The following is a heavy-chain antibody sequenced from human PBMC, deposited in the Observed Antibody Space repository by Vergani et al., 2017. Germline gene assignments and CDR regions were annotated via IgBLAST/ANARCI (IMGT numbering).Heavy chain of an antibody. V-gene: IGHV3-66*02. CDR2: IYSGGST. CDR3: ARGEGSSSWYVWFDY. J-gene: IGHJ4*02. Sequence: VQLVESGGGLVQPGGSLRLSCAASGFTVSSNYMSWVRQAPGKGLEWVSVIYSGGSTYYADSVKGRFTISRDNSKNTLYLQMNSLRAEDTAVYYCARGEGSSSWYVWFDYWGQGTLVTVSS. CDR1: GFTVSSNY. D-gene: IGHD6-13*01.